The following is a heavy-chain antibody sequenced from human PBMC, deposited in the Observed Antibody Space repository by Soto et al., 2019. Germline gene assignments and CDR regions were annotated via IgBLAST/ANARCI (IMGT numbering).Heavy chain of an antibody. CDR3: ARKSGGFDP. D-gene: IGHD4-17*01. Sequence: ASETLSLTCTVSGGSISNYYWSWIRQPPGKGLEWIGYIYYSGSTNYNPSFKSRVTISVDTSENQFSLKLTSVTAADTAVYYCARKSGGFDPWGQGTLVTVSS. J-gene: IGHJ5*02. V-gene: IGHV4-59*01. CDR1: GGSISNYY. CDR2: IYYSGST.